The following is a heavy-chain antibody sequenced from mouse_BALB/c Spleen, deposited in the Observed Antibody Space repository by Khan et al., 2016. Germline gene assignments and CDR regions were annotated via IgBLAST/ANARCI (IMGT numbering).Heavy chain of an antibody. J-gene: IGHJ3*01. CDR1: AYSITSDYA. V-gene: IGHV3-2*02. Sequence: EVQLQESGPGLVKPSQSLSLTCTVTAYSITSDYAWNWIRQFPGNKLEWMGHISYSGSTSYNPSLKSRISITRDTSKNQFFLQLNSVTAEDTATYYCARSGALYGNFPYWGQGTLVTVSA. D-gene: IGHD2-1*01. CDR3: ARSGALYGNFPY. CDR2: ISYSGST.